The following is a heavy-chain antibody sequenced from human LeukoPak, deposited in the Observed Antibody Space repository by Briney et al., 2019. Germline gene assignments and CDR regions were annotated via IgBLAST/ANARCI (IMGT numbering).Heavy chain of an antibody. Sequence: SETLSLTCTVSGDSISSRGYYWGWVRQPPGKGLEWIGSVYYSGGTYSTPSLKSRVTISVDTSNNQFSLKLSSVTAADTAVYYFSRGGPYSSGHGDFDYWGRGTLVTVSS. J-gene: IGHJ4*02. D-gene: IGHD6-19*01. V-gene: IGHV4-39*01. CDR2: VYYSGGT. CDR1: GDSISSRGYY. CDR3: SRGGPYSSGHGDFDY.